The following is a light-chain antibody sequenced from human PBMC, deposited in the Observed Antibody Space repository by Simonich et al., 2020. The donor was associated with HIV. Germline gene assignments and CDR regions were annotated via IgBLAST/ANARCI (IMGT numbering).Light chain of an antibody. Sequence: DIVMTQSPDSLAVSLGERATINCKSSQRVLYSSNNKNYLAWYQQKPGQHPKLLIYWASTREAGVPDRFSGSGSGTDFTLTISSLQAEDVAVYYCQQYYSTPQTFGQGTKLEIK. CDR2: WAS. J-gene: IGKJ2*01. CDR1: QRVLYSSNNKNY. CDR3: QQYYSTPQT. V-gene: IGKV4-1*01.